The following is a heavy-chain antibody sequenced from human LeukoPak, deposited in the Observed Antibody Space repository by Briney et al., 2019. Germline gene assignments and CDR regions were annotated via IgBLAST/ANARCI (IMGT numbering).Heavy chain of an antibody. D-gene: IGHD6-13*01. CDR3: AKWKWGSSWYTSYYYYGMDV. V-gene: IGHV3-30*18. CDR1: GFTFSSYG. CDR2: ISYDGSNK. J-gene: IGHJ6*02. Sequence: PGGSLRLSCAASGFTFSSYGMHWVRQAPGKGLEWVAVISYDGSNKYYADSVKGRFTISRDNSKNTLYLQMNSLRAEDTAVYYCAKWKWGSSWYTSYYYYGMDVWGQGTTVTVSS.